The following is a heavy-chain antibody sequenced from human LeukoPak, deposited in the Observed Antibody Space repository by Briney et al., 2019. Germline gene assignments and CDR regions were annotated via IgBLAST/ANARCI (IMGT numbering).Heavy chain of an antibody. D-gene: IGHD6-19*01. CDR2: IYISGST. J-gene: IGHJ4*02. Sequence: KPSETLSLTCTVSGGSISYYYWSWIRQPAGGGLEWIGRIYISGSTNYNPSLKSRVTISIDKSNNQFFLKLNSVTAADTAVYYCARESPTYSSGWYKDFWGQGTPVTVSS. CDR1: GGSISYYY. CDR3: ARESPTYSSGWYKDF. V-gene: IGHV4-4*07.